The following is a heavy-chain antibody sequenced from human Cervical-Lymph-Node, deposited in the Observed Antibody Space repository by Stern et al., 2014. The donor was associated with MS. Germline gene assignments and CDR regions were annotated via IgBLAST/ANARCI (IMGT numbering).Heavy chain of an antibody. CDR3: VRDYFDTSTYITRPDY. CDR2: INPSGGTT. D-gene: IGHD3-22*01. V-gene: IGHV1-46*01. CDR1: GYPFTTYD. J-gene: IGHJ4*02. Sequence: QMQLVQSGAEVKQPGASVKGSCKASGYPFTTYDMHWVRQAPGQGFEWVGIINPSGGTTTYAQKCQGRVTMTRDTSTSTVYMELRSLTSEDTAVYYCVRDYFDTSTYITRPDYWGQGTLVTVSS.